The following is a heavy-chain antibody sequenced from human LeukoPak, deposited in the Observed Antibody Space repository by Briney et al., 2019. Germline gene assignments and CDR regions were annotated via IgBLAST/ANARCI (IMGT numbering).Heavy chain of an antibody. CDR3: ARDRAYSSGWHSDAFDI. CDR2: ISSSSSYI. CDR1: GFTFSSYS. D-gene: IGHD6-19*01. J-gene: IGHJ3*02. V-gene: IGHV3-21*01. Sequence: GGSLRLSCAASGFTFSSYSMNWVGQAPGKRLEWVSSISSSSSYIYYADSVKGRFTVSRDNAKNSLYLQMNSLRAEDTAVYYCARDRAYSSGWHSDAFDIWGQGTMVTVSS.